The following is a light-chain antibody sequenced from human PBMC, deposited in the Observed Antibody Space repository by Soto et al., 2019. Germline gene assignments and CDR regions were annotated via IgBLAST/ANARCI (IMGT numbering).Light chain of an antibody. CDR3: QHYKTSPWT. J-gene: IGKJ1*01. Sequence: DIQMTQSPSTLSASVGDRVTITCRATESINSWLAWYQQRPGEAPKLLIYKASTLQSGVPSRFSGSGSGTEFTLTISILQPEDLASYYCQHYKTSPWTFGQGTKVEI. CDR2: KAS. V-gene: IGKV1-5*03. CDR1: ESINSW.